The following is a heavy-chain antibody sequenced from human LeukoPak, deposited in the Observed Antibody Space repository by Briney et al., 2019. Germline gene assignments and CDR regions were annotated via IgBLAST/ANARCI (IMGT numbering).Heavy chain of an antibody. D-gene: IGHD5-18*01. J-gene: IGHJ5*02. CDR1: GGSFSGYY. V-gene: IGHV4-34*01. CDR2: INHSGST. CDR3: ARAGYENWFDP. Sequence: PSETLSLTCAVYGGSFSGYYWSWIRQPPGKGLEWIGEINHSGSTNYNPSLKSRVTISVDTSKNQFSLKLSSVTAADTAVYYCARAGYENWFDPWGQGTLVTVSS.